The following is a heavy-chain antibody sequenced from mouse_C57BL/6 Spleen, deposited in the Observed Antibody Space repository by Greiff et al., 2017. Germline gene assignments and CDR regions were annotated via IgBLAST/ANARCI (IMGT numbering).Heavy chain of an antibody. CDR2: IHPNSGST. D-gene: IGHD1-1*01. CDR3: ARETYYGSSYGYFDV. V-gene: IGHV1-64*01. J-gene: IGHJ1*03. CDR1: GYTFTSYW. Sequence: QVQLQQSGAELVKPGASVKLSCKASGYTFTSYWMHWVKQRPGQGLEWIGMIHPNSGSTNYNEKFKSKATLTVDKSSSTAYMQLSSLTSEDSAVYYCARETYYGSSYGYFDVWGTGTTVTVSS.